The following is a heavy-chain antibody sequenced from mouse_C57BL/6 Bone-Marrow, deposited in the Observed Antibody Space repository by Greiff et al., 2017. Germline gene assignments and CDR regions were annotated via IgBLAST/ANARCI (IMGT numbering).Heavy chain of an antibody. J-gene: IGHJ4*01. CDR1: GYTFTGYW. CDR3: ARSLYSNF. D-gene: IGHD2-5*01. CDR2: ILPGSGCT. V-gene: IGHV1-9*01. Sequence: QVQLQQSGAELMKPGASVKLSCKATGYTFTGYWIEWVKQRPGHGLEWIGEILPGSGCTNYNEMFKGTATFTQDTSSNTAYMQLSSLTTEDSAIYYCARSLYSNFWGQGTSVTVSS.